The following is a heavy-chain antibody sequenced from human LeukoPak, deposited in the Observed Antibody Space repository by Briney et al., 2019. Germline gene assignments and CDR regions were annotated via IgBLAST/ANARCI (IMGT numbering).Heavy chain of an antibody. J-gene: IGHJ4*02. V-gene: IGHV3-23*01. CDR2: ISGSGGST. CDR3: ATSIAAATFFDY. Sequence: GGSLRLSCAASGFTFSSNAMSWVRQAPGKGLEWVSAISGSGGSTYYADSVKGRFTISRDNPKNTLYLQMNSLRAEDTAVYYCATSIAAATFFDYWGQGTLVTVSS. CDR1: GFTFSSNA. D-gene: IGHD6-13*01.